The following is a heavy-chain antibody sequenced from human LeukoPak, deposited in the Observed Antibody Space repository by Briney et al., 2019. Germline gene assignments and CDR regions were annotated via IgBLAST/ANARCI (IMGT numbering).Heavy chain of an antibody. CDR1: GGSISSSSYY. D-gene: IGHD5-18*01. CDR3: ARSGTAMALNY. J-gene: IGHJ4*02. V-gene: IGHV4-39*07. CDR2: IYYSGST. Sequence: SETLSLTCTVSGGSISSSSYYWGWIRQPPGKGLEWIGSIYYSGSTYYNPSLKSRVTISVDTSKNQFSLKLSSVTAADTAVYYRARSGTAMALNYWGQGTLVTVSS.